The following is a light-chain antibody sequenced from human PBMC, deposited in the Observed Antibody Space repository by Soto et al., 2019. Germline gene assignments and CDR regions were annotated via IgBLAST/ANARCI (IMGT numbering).Light chain of an antibody. CDR1: QSISSY. J-gene: IGKJ4*02. CDR3: QQSDSTPLT. V-gene: IGKV1-39*01. CDR2: AAS. Sequence: DIQMTQSPSSLSASVGDRVTITCRASQSISSYLNWYQQKPGKAPKILIYAASSLQSGVPSRFSGSGSVTDFTLIISSLQPEDCVAYYSQQSDSTPLTFGGGTNVEIK.